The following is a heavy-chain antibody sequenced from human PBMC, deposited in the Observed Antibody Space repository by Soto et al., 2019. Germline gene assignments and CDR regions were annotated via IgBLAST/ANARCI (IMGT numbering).Heavy chain of an antibody. CDR1: GFTFSSYW. J-gene: IGHJ6*02. Sequence: GGSLRLSCAASGFTFSSYWMSWVRQAPGKGLEWVANIKQDGSEKYYVDSVKGRFTISRDNAKNSLYLQMNSLRAADTAVYYCARDRVGLVDTAMVAPYYYYGMDVWGQGTTVTVSS. V-gene: IGHV3-7*03. CDR3: ARDRVGLVDTAMVAPYYYYGMDV. CDR2: IKQDGSEK. D-gene: IGHD5-18*01.